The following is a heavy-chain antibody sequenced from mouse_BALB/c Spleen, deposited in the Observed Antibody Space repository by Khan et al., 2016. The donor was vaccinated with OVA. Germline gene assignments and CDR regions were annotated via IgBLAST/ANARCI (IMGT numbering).Heavy chain of an antibody. V-gene: IGHV1-20*02. J-gene: IGHJ2*01. CDR1: GYSFTGYF. CDR2: INPHIGET. CDR3: KKINRSDFDY. Sequence: VQLQQSGPELVRPGASVKISCKASGYSFTGYFMNWVMQSHGKSLEWIGRINPHIGETFYNQRFKDKATLTVDESSSTAHMELRSLASEDSAVFYGKKINRSDFDYWGQGTTLTVSS.